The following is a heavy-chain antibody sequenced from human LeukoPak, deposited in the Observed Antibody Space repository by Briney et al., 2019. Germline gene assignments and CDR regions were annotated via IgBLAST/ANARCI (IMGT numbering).Heavy chain of an antibody. CDR2: INPNSGGT. J-gene: IGHJ4*02. V-gene: IGHV1-2*02. CDR1: GYTFTGYY. CDR3: ARAGRYCSSTSCSLPDY. D-gene: IGHD2-2*01. Sequence: ASVKVSCKASGYTFTGYYMHWVRQAPGQGLEWMGWINPNSGGTNYAQRFQGRVTMTRDTSISTAYMELSRLRSDDTAVYHCARAGRYCSSTSCSLPDYWGQGTLVTVSS.